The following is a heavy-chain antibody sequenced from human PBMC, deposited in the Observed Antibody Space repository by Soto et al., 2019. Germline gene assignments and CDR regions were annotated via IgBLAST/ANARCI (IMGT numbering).Heavy chain of an antibody. CDR1: VDSIISSDFY. J-gene: IGHJ5*02. Sequence: SETLSLTCTVSVDSIISSDFYCGWFRQPPGKGLEWIGSIFYLGSSYYNPSLKSRVTMSVDTSKNQFSLRLRSVTAADTALYFCARHSLALRKNNWFDPWGQGIMVTVSS. D-gene: IGHD3-3*02. CDR3: ARHSLALRKNNWFDP. CDR2: IFYLGSS. V-gene: IGHV4-39*01.